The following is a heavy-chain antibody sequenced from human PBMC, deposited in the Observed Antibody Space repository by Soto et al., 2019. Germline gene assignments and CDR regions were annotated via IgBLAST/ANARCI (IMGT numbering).Heavy chain of an antibody. CDR3: ARQATGYYYGWFDP. V-gene: IGHV4-39*01. J-gene: IGHJ5*02. Sequence: SETLSLTCTVSGGSISSSTYYWGWMRQPPGKGLEWIGTIFIGGNTFYNPSLKSRVTMSVDTSKNQFSLKLTSVTAADTAVYFCARQATGYYYGWFDPWGQGTLVTVSS. CDR2: IFIGGNT. D-gene: IGHD3-22*01. CDR1: GGSISSSTYY.